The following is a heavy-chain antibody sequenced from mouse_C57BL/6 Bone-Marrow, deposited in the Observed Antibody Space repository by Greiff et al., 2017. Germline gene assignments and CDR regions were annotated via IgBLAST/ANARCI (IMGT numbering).Heavy chain of an antibody. V-gene: IGHV5-16*01. J-gene: IGHJ1*03. CDR1: GFTFSDYY. Sequence: VMLVESEGGLVQPGSSMKLSCTASGFTFSDYYMAWVRQVPEKGLEWVANINYDGSSTYYLDSLKSRFIISRDNAKNILYLQMSSLKSEDTATYYCARDPITTVVARYWYFDVWGTGTTVTVSS. D-gene: IGHD1-1*01. CDR3: ARDPITTVVARYWYFDV. CDR2: INYDGSST.